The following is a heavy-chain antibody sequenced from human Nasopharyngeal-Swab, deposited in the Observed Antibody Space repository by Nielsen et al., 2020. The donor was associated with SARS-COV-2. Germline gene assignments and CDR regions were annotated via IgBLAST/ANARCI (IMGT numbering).Heavy chain of an antibody. J-gene: IGHJ1*01. D-gene: IGHD1-26*01. CDR3: VRGPIEGATGYFQH. CDR2: INMYGTTT. Sequence: GGSLRLSCAASGLTFSNYWMHWVRQAPGKGLVWVARINMYGTTTTHADSVKGRFTISRDNAKNTLSLQMNSLTPEDTAVYFCVRGPIEGATGYFQHWGQGTLVTVSS. V-gene: IGHV3-74*03. CDR1: GLTFSNYW.